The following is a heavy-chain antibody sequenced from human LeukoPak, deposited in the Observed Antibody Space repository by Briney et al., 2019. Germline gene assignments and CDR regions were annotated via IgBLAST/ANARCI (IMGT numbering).Heavy chain of an antibody. J-gene: IGHJ4*02. D-gene: IGHD3-3*01. CDR2: IYTSGST. CDR3: ARERSYYDFWSGYYIDY. Sequence: SETLSLTCTVSGGSISSYYWSWIRQPAGKGLEWIGRIYTSGSTNYNPSLKSRVTMSLDTSRNQFSLKLSSVTAADTAVYYCARERSYYDFWSGYYIDYWGQGTLVTVSS. CDR1: GGSISSYY. V-gene: IGHV4-4*07.